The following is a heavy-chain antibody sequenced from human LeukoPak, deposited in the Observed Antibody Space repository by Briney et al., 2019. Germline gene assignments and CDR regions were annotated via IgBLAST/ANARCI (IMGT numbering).Heavy chain of an antibody. CDR1: GFTFSSYS. D-gene: IGHD2-2*01. CDR2: ISSSSSYI. J-gene: IGHJ5*02. CDR3: AREIGCSSTSCSRGWFDP. Sequence: GGSLRLSCAASGFTFSSYSMNWVRQAPGKGLEWVSSISSSSSYIYYADSVKGRFTISRDNAKNSLYLQMNSLRAEDTAVYYCAREIGCSSTSCSRGWFDPWGQGTLVTVSS. V-gene: IGHV3-21*01.